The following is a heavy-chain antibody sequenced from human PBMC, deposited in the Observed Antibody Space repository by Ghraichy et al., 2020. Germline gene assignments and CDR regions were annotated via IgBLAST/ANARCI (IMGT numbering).Heavy chain of an antibody. D-gene: IGHD3-16*02. J-gene: IGHJ4*02. CDR2: ISSSRTYI. CDR3: ARDGSYQGSGWVY. Sequence: GSLRLSCAASGFTFSSYSMNWVRQAPGKGLAWVSSISSSRTYIYYADSVKGRFTISRDNAKNSLYLQMNSLRAEDTAVYYCARDGSYQGSGWVYWGQGTLVTVSS. V-gene: IGHV3-21*01. CDR1: GFTFSSYS.